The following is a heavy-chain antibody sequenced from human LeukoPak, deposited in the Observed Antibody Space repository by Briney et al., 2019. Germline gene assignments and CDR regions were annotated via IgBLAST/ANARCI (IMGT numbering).Heavy chain of an antibody. CDR2: IKEDGNEK. CDR1: GLTFSNYW. Sequence: PGGSPRLACAASGLTFSNYWMRWVRQAPGKGLEWVANIKEDGNEKYYVDSVKGRFTISRDNAKKLLYLQMNSLRAEDTAVYYCARDRSRFYYWGQGTLVTVSS. D-gene: IGHD2-2*01. V-gene: IGHV3-7*01. CDR3: ARDRSRFYY. J-gene: IGHJ4*02.